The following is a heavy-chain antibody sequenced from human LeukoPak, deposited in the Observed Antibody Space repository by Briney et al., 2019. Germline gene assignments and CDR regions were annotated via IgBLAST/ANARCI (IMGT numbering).Heavy chain of an antibody. CDR1: GFTFDDYA. D-gene: IGHD2-15*01. Sequence: GGSLRLSCAASGFTFDDYAMHWVRQAPGKGLEWVANIKQDGSEKYYVDSVKGRFTISRDNAKNSLYLQMNGLRAEDTAVYYCARARSPYYYYYMDVWGKGTTVTVSS. CDR3: ARARSPYYYYYMDV. V-gene: IGHV3-7*01. J-gene: IGHJ6*03. CDR2: IKQDGSEK.